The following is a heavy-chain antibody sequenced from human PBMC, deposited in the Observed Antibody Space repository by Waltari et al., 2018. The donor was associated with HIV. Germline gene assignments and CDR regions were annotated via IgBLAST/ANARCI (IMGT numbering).Heavy chain of an antibody. Sequence: QLQLQESGPGLVKPSETLSLTCTVSGGSISSSSYYWGWIRQPPGKGLEWIGSIYYSGSTYYNPSLKSRVTISVDTSKNQFSLKLSSVTAADTAVYYCARTDGPMVRGVTSDYWGQGTLVTVSS. J-gene: IGHJ4*02. D-gene: IGHD3-10*01. CDR2: IYYSGST. V-gene: IGHV4-39*07. CDR3: ARTDGPMVRGVTSDY. CDR1: GGSISSSSYY.